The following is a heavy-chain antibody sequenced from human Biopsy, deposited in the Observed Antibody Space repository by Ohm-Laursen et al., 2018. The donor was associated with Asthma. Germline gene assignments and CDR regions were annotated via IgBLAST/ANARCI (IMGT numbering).Heavy chain of an antibody. V-gene: IGHV1-2*06. CDR3: ARGQKSPGDRWFDP. Sequence: ASVKVSCKTSVYTFIGYHIHWVRQAPGQGLEWMGRINPNSGGTNYAQKFQGRVTMTSDTSISTAYMELSRLRSDDTALYYCARGQKSPGDRWFDPWGRGTLVTVSS. CDR1: VYTFIGYH. CDR2: INPNSGGT. D-gene: IGHD7-27*01. J-gene: IGHJ5*02.